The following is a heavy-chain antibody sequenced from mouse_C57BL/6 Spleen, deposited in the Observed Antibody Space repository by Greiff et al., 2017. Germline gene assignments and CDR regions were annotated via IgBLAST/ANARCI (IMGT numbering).Heavy chain of an antibody. CDR3: ARDGYDAMDY. CDR1: GYSITSGYY. Sequence: ESGPGLVKPSQSLSLTCSVTGYSITSGYYWNWIRQFPGNKLEWMGYISYDGSNNYNPSLKNRISITRDTSKNQFFLKLNSVTTEDTATYYCARDGYDAMDYWGRGTSVTVSS. CDR2: ISYDGSN. V-gene: IGHV3-6*01. J-gene: IGHJ4*01.